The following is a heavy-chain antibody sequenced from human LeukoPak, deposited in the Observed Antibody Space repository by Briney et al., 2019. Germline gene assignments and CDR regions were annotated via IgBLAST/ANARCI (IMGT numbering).Heavy chain of an antibody. D-gene: IGHD4-17*01. CDR2: INPNTGGT. CDR3: ARDYYGDRYFDY. Sequence: GASVKVSCKGSGYTFTAYYIHWVRQAPEQGLEWMGWINPNTGGTNHAQKFQGRVTMTRDTSITTAYMELSRLRSDDTAVYYCARDYYGDRYFDYWGQGTLVTVSS. CDR1: GYTFTAYY. J-gene: IGHJ4*02. V-gene: IGHV1-2*02.